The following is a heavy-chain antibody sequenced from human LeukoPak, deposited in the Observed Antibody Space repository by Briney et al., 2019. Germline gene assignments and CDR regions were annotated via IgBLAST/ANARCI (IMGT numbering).Heavy chain of an antibody. V-gene: IGHV3-21*01. CDR1: GFTFSSYS. D-gene: IGHD3-10*01. CDR2: ISSSSSYI. Sequence: GGSLRLSCAASGFTFSSYSMNWVRQAPGKGLEWVSSISSSSSYIYYADSVKGRFTISRDNAKNPLYLQMNSLRAEDTAVYYCARNYGSGSYLDYYYGMDVWGKGTTVTVSS. J-gene: IGHJ6*04. CDR3: ARNYGSGSYLDYYYGMDV.